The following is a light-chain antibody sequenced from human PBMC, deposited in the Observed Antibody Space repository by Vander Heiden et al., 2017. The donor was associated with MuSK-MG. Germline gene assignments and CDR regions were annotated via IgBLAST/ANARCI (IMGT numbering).Light chain of an antibody. CDR2: AAS. J-gene: IGKJ4*01. CDR1: QNINSY. CDR3: QKDDSYPRT. V-gene: IGKV1-16*01. Sequence: DIQMTQSPSSLSASVGDRVTITCRASQNINSYLAWFQQKPGRAPKSLIYAASKLQSGVPSRFFGSGAGTEFTLTITSLQPDDFATYYCQKDDSYPRTFGGGTKVEIK.